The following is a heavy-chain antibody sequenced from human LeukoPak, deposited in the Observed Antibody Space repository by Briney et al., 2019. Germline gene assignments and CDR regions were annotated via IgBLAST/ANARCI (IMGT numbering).Heavy chain of an antibody. D-gene: IGHD2-2*02. CDR3: ARGDSGVVPAAIRSPYYYYYYYMDV. CDR2: IYTSGST. V-gene: IGHV4-61*02. J-gene: IGHJ6*03. CDR1: GGSISSGSYY. Sequence: SQTLSLTCTVSGGSISSGSYYWSWIRQPAGKGLEWIGRIYTSGSTNYNPSLKSRVTISADTSKNQFSLKLSSVTAADTAVYYCARGDSGVVPAAIRSPYYYYYYYMDVWGKGTTVTVSS.